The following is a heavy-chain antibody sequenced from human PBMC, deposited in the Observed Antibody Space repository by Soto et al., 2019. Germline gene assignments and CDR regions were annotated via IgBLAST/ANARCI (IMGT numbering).Heavy chain of an antibody. CDR2: INHSGST. CDR1: GGSFSGYY. Sequence: PSGTLSLTFAVYGGSFSGYYWSWIRQPPGKGLEWIGEINHSGSTNYNPSLKSRVTISVDTSKNQFSLKLSSVTAADTAVYYCARVWGTYCSSTSCSPTYYYYMDVWGKGTTVTVSS. J-gene: IGHJ6*03. D-gene: IGHD2-2*01. V-gene: IGHV4-34*01. CDR3: ARVWGTYCSSTSCSPTYYYYMDV.